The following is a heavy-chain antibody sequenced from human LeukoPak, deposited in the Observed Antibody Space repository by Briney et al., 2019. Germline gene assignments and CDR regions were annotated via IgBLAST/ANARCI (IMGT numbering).Heavy chain of an antibody. CDR3: ARAGYSYGSNWFDP. CDR2: INHRGGTT. D-gene: IGHD5-18*01. V-gene: IGHV1-46*01. J-gene: IGHJ5*02. Sequence: ASVKVSCKASGNTFINYYLHWVRQAPGQGLEWMGMINHRGGTTIHEQKFQGRVTVARDLSTSTVYMELSSLRSEDTAVYYCARAGYSYGSNWFDPWGQGTLVTVSS. CDR1: GNTFINYY.